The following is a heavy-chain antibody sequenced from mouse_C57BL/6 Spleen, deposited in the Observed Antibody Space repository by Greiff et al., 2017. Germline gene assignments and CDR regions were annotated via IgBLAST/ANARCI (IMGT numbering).Heavy chain of an antibody. CDR1: GYTFTSYW. J-gene: IGHJ4*01. Sequence: QVQLKQSGAELVKPGASVKLSCKASGYTFTSYWMHWVKQRPGRGLEWIGRIDPNSGGTKYNEKFKSKATLTVDKPSSTAYMQLSSLTSEDSAVYYCASFYGSSYVEAMDYWGQGTSVTVSS. CDR2: IDPNSGGT. CDR3: ASFYGSSYVEAMDY. V-gene: IGHV1-72*01. D-gene: IGHD1-1*01.